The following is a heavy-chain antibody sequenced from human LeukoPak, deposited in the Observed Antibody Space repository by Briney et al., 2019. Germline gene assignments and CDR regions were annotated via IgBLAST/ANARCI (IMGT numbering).Heavy chain of an antibody. Sequence: SETLSLMCVVYGGSFSDDHWTWIRQSPGRGLEWIGEINHSGTTNYHPSLKSRVTISMDSSKNQFSLKLTSVTFADTAVYYCARGRVAPDYWGQGTLVTVSS. V-gene: IGHV4-34*01. CDR2: INHSGTT. CDR3: ARGRVAPDY. J-gene: IGHJ4*02. D-gene: IGHD5-12*01. CDR1: GGSFSDDH.